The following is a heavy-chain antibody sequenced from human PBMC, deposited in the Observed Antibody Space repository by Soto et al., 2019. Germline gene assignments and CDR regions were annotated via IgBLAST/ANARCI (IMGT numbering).Heavy chain of an antibody. CDR2: IYYSGST. Sequence: SETLSLTCTVSGGSISSYYWSWIRQPPGKGLEWIGYIYYSGSTNYNPSLKSRVTISLDTSKNQFSLKLSSVTAADTAVYYCAREYSSSWYKTFDSWGQGTLVTVSS. CDR3: AREYSSSWYKTFDS. CDR1: GGSISSYY. V-gene: IGHV4-59*12. J-gene: IGHJ4*02. D-gene: IGHD6-13*01.